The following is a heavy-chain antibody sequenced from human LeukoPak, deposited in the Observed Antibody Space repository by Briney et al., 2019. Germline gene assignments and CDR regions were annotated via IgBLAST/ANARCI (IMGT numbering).Heavy chain of an antibody. Sequence: QPGRSLRLSCAASGFTFSSYGMHWVRQAPGKGLEWVAVISYDGSNKYYADSVTGRFTISRDNSKNTLYLQMNSLRAEDTAVYYCAKVEAAAHYYYYYGMDVWGQGTTVTVSS. D-gene: IGHD6-13*01. J-gene: IGHJ6*02. V-gene: IGHV3-30*18. CDR3: AKVEAAAHYYYYYGMDV. CDR2: ISYDGSNK. CDR1: GFTFSSYG.